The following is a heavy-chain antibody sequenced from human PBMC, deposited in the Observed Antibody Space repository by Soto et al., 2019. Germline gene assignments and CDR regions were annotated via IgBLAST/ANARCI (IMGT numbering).Heavy chain of an antibody. J-gene: IGHJ4*02. CDR2: ISWNSGSI. CDR3: AKDLGIAVAGWGMDY. V-gene: IGHV3-9*01. Sequence: EVQLVESGGDLVQPGRSLRLSSAASGFTFDDYAMYWVRQAPGKGLEWVSGISWNSGSIDYADSVKGRFTISRDNAKNSLYLQMNSLRPEDTALYYCAKDLGIAVAGWGMDYWGQGTLVTVSS. D-gene: IGHD6-19*01. CDR1: GFTFDDYA.